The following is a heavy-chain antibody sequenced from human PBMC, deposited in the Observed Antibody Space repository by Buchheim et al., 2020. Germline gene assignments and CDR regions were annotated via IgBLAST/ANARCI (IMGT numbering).Heavy chain of an antibody. V-gene: IGHV3-66*02. CDR3: ASLRSPVSLNYFYGMDV. D-gene: IGHD3-16*01. CDR1: GFTVTSNY. Sequence: EVQLVESGGGLVQPGGSLRPSCVISGFTVTSNYMAWVRQSSGKGLDWVSVLYSGGDRYYADSVKGRFTISRDDSKNTLFLQMNRLSPDDTAVYYCASLRSPVSLNYFYGMDVWGQGTT. CDR2: LYSGGDR. J-gene: IGHJ6*02.